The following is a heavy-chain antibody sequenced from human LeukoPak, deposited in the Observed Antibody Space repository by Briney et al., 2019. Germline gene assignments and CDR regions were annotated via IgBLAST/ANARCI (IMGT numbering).Heavy chain of an antibody. Sequence: GASVKVSCKVSGYTLSELSIHWVRQAPGKGLEWMGGFDPEDGETIYAQKLQGRVTMTTDTSTSTVYMELSSLRSEDTAVYYCARDPVLWYDSSGLYWFDPWGQGTLVTVSS. J-gene: IGHJ5*02. CDR1: GYTLSELS. CDR2: FDPEDGET. D-gene: IGHD3-22*01. V-gene: IGHV1-24*01. CDR3: ARDPVLWYDSSGLYWFDP.